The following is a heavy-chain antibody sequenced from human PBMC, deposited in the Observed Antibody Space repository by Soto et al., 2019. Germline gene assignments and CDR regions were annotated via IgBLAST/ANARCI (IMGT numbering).Heavy chain of an antibody. V-gene: IGHV3-48*02. Sequence: GGSLRLSCSASGFTFSSYTMNWIRQAPGKGLEWISYITQSDNTVHYAASVRGRFTIPRDNGKNSLFLQMNSLRDEDTAVYYCVRDHLWAFDYWGQGNLVTVS. CDR1: GFTFSSYT. CDR3: VRDHLWAFDY. CDR2: ITQSDNTV. D-gene: IGHD3-10*01. J-gene: IGHJ4*02.